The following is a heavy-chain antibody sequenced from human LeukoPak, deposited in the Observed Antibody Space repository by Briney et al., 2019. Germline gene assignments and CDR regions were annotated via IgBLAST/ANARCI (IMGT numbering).Heavy chain of an antibody. CDR1: SSPISGYY. D-gene: IGHD4-17*01. Sequence: SETLSLTCTVSSSPISGYYWTWIRQPPGKGLEWIGYVYDGGRTDYNPSLGSRVTISVDTSKNQVFLNLNSVTAADTAVYYCARGSVTPDAGYWGQGTLVTVSS. V-gene: IGHV4-59*01. CDR2: VYDGGRT. CDR3: ARGSVTPDAGY. J-gene: IGHJ4*02.